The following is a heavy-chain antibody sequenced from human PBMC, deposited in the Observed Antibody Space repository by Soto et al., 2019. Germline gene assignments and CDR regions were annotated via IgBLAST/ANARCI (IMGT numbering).Heavy chain of an antibody. Sequence: QVQLQESGPGLVKPSETLSLTCTVSGGSISSYYWSWIRQPPGKGLEWIWYIYYSGSTNYNPSLKGLVPVSVDSSKNPLSLKLRFGSAAHTADYICAWLGGWSVDYWGHGTLVTVSS. D-gene: IGHD3-16*01. CDR3: AWLGGWSVDY. V-gene: IGHV4-59*12. CDR1: GGSISSYY. CDR2: IYYSGST. J-gene: IGHJ4*03.